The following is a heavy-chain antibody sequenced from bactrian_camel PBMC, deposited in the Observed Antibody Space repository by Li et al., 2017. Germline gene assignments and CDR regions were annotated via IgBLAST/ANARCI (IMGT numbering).Heavy chain of an antibody. CDR2: LGSDGAT. CDR3: AGGRSSGSCRTYVALTY. J-gene: IGHJ4*01. CDR1: GLTFDGGNC. Sequence: HVQLVESGGGSVRPGGSLRLSCAAYGLTFDGGNCMGWFRQAPGKARERVAGLGSDGATTYEDSVKGRFTISKGVIKNTLYLQMSDLKPEDTAMYYCAGGRSSGSCRTYVALTYWGQGTQVTVS. D-gene: IGHD2*01. V-gene: IGHV3S55*01.